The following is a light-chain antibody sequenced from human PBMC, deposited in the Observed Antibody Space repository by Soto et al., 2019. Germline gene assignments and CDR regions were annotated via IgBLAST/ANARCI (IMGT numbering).Light chain of an antibody. CDR1: QSVSSY. V-gene: IGKV3-11*01. J-gene: IGKJ5*01. Sequence: EIVLTQSPGTLSLSPGERATLSCRASQSVSSYLAWYQQKPGQAPRLLIYDASNRATGIPARFSGSGSGTDFTLTISSLEPEDFAVYYCQQRSNWPPVFGQGTRLE. CDR2: DAS. CDR3: QQRSNWPPV.